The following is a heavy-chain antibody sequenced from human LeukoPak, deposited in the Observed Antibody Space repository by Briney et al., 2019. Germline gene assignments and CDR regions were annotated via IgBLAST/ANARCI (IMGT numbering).Heavy chain of an antibody. CDR3: ARERGYDSNFLDV. CDR1: GGSINSGSYY. Sequence: SETLSLTCTVSGGSINSGSYYWSWIRQHPGKGLEWIGYIYYSGNTYYNPSLKSRVTISEDTSKNQFSLKLSSVTAADTAVYYCARERGYDSNFLDVWGQGTTVTVSS. V-gene: IGHV4-31*03. CDR2: IYYSGNT. D-gene: IGHD3-22*01. J-gene: IGHJ6*02.